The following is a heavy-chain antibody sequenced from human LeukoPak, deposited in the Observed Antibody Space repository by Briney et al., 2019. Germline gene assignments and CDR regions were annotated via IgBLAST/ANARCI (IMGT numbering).Heavy chain of an antibody. D-gene: IGHD4-11*01. CDR1: GGSFSGYY. J-gene: IGHJ3*02. V-gene: IGHV4-34*01. CDR2: INHSGST. CDR3: ARGLVTTVTNAFDI. Sequence: PSETLSLTCAVYGGSFSGYYWSWIRQPPGKGLEWIGEINHSGSTNYNPSLKSRVTISVDTSKNQFSLKLSSVTAADTAVYYCARGLVTTVTNAFDIWGQGTMVTVSS.